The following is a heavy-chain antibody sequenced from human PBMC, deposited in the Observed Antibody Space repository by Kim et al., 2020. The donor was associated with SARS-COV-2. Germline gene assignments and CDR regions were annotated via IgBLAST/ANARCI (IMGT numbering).Heavy chain of an antibody. J-gene: IGHJ4*02. CDR3: ARDVWQSPHDRALDY. CDR1: GFTFSTNG. D-gene: IGHD2-8*01. CDR2: IWHDGSKA. V-gene: IGHV3-33*01. Sequence: GGSLRLSCAGSGFTFSTNGIHWVRQAPGKWLEWLAIIWHDGSKAYFADSVRGRFTVSRDNSQNTVNLQMDSLRADDTAMYYCARDVWQSPHDRALDYWGQGTLVTVSS.